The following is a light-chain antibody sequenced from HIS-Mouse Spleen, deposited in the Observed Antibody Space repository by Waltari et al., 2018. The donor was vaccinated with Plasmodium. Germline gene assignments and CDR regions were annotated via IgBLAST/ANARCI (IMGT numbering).Light chain of an antibody. CDR3: QQYNSYSWT. Sequence: DIQMTQSPSTLSASVGDRVTITCRASQSISSRLAVYQQKPGKAPKLLIYKASSLESGVPSRFSGSGSGTEFTLTISSLQPDDFATYYCQQYNSYSWTFGQGTKVEIK. J-gene: IGKJ1*01. CDR1: QSISSR. V-gene: IGKV1-5*03. CDR2: KAS.